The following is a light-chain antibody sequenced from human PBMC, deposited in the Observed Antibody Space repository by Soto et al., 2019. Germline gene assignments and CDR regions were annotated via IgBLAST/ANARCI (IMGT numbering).Light chain of an antibody. Sequence: EIVLTQSPGTLSLSPGERATLSCRASQSVSSTYLAWYQQKPGQAPRLIIYGASSKATGIPDMFSGSGSGTFFPLTISRLEPDDVAVYYCQYNGSLVHTFGGGTKVEIK. CDR2: GAS. J-gene: IGKJ4*01. CDR3: QYNGSLVHT. V-gene: IGKV3-20*01. CDR1: QSVSSTY.